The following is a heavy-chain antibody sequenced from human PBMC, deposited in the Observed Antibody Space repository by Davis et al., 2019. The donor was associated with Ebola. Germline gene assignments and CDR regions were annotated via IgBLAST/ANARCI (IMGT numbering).Heavy chain of an antibody. V-gene: IGHV3-30*18. D-gene: IGHD2-8*01. CDR3: AKDVTTNGDY. CDR1: GFTFSSYG. Sequence: GGSLRLSCAASGFTFSSYGMHWVRQAPGKGLEWVAVISYDGSNKYYADSVKGRFTISRDNSKNTLYLQMNSLKAEDTAVYYCAKDVTTNGDYWGQGTLVTVSS. CDR2: ISYDGSNK. J-gene: IGHJ4*02.